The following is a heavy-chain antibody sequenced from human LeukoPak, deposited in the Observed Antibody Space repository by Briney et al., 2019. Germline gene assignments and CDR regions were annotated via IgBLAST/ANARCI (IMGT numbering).Heavy chain of an antibody. CDR1: GFTFSSYS. Sequence: GGSLRLSCAASGFTFSSYSMNWVRQAPGKGLEWVSSISSNSSYIYYADSVKGRFTISRDNAKNSLYLQMNSLGAEDTAVYYCARGLYDSSGYIGRYYFDYWGQGTLVTVSS. V-gene: IGHV3-21*01. J-gene: IGHJ4*02. CDR2: ISSNSSYI. D-gene: IGHD3-22*01. CDR3: ARGLYDSSGYIGRYYFDY.